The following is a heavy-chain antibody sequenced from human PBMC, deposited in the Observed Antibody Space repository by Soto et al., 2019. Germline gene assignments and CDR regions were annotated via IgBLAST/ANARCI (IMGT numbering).Heavy chain of an antibody. CDR3: ARVAHGDYGMDV. D-gene: IGHD4-17*01. Sequence: SVKVSCKASGDTFSNYAISWVRQAPGQGLEWLGGIIPIFRTANYAHNFQDRVTITADESTNTVYMELISLRPVDTAVYYCARVAHGDYGMDVWGQGATVTVSS. J-gene: IGHJ6*02. CDR2: IIPIFRTA. CDR1: GDTFSNYA. V-gene: IGHV1-69*13.